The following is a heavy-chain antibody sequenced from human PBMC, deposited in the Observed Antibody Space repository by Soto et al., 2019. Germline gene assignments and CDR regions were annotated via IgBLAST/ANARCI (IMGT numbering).Heavy chain of an antibody. Sequence: GGSLRLSCAASGFTFSSYAMSWVRQAPGKGLEWVSAISGSGGSTYYADSVKGRFTISRDNSKNTLYLQMNSLRAEDTALYYCAKGPPIFGVVITQYYFDYWGQGTLVTVSS. CDR2: ISGSGGST. CDR1: GFTFSSYA. CDR3: AKGPPIFGVVITQYYFDY. J-gene: IGHJ4*02. V-gene: IGHV3-23*01. D-gene: IGHD3-3*01.